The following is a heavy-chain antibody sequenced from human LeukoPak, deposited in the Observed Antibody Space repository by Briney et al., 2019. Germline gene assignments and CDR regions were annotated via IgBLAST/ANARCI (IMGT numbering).Heavy chain of an antibody. CDR3: ARGGIAAADIDY. J-gene: IGHJ4*02. V-gene: IGHV3-33*01. Sequence: GGSLRLSCAASGFTFSTYGMHWVRQAPGKWLEWLAVIWNDESNKYYADSVKGRFTISRDISKDTLHLQMNSLRAEDTAIYYCARGGIAAADIDYWGQGTVVTVSS. CDR1: GFTFSTYG. CDR2: IWNDESNK. D-gene: IGHD6-13*01.